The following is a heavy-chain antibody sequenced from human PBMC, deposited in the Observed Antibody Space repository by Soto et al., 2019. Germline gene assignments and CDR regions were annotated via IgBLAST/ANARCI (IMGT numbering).Heavy chain of an antibody. D-gene: IGHD5-12*01. V-gene: IGHV3-23*01. CDR1: GFTFSNYA. Sequence: GGSLRLSCAASGFTFSNYAMTWVRQAPGKGLERVATIRGSGDNTYYADSVRGRFTTSRDNSKNTLYLQMNSLRDDDTAVYYCARTYSGYEDYWGLGTLVTVPQ. CDR2: IRGSGDNT. J-gene: IGHJ4*02. CDR3: ARTYSGYEDY.